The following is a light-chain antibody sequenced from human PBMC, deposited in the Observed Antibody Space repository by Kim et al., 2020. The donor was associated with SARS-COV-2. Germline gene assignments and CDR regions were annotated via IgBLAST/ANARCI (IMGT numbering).Light chain of an antibody. V-gene: IGKV3-15*01. CDR2: GAS. CDR1: QSLTNN. J-gene: IGKJ4*01. CDR3: QQYHNWPPIT. Sequence: SPGERATLSCRASQSLTNNVAWYQHRPGQAPRLLIYGASTRATGISPRFSGSGSGTEFTLTISSLQSEDFAVYYCQQYHNWPPITFGGGTKVDIK.